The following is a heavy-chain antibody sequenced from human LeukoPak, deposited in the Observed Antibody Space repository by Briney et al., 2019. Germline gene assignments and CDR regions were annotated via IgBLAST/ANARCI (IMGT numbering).Heavy chain of an antibody. D-gene: IGHD2-21*02. CDR2: INGDGSTA. CDR3: ARVAYCGGDCYSLDYYYMDV. Sequence: GXSLRLSCAASGFTLRNYWMQWVRQTPGKGLLWVSRINGDGSTATYAGSLKGRFTISRDNAKNTLYLQMNSLRAEDTAVYYCARVAYCGGDCYSLDYYYMDVWGKGTTVTVSS. CDR1: GFTLRNYW. V-gene: IGHV3-74*01. J-gene: IGHJ6*03.